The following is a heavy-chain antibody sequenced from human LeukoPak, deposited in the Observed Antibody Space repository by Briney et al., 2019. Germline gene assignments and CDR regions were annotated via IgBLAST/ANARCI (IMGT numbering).Heavy chain of an antibody. CDR2: IYYSGST. V-gene: IGHV4-59*08. J-gene: IGHJ4*02. CDR1: GGSMTSYY. D-gene: IGHD2-15*01. CDR3: ARTAAGSFDH. Sequence: KPSETLSFTCTVSGGSMTSYYWSWIRQPPGKGLEWIGYIYYSGSTNSNPSLKSRVTVSLDTSMNQFSLTLTSVTAADTAIYYCARTAAGSFDHWGQGTPVTVSS.